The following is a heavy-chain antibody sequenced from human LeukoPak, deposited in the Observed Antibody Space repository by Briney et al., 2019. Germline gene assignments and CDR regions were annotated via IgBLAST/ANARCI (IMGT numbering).Heavy chain of an antibody. J-gene: IGHJ6*03. CDR2: IYHSGST. D-gene: IGHD6-6*01. Sequence: SETLSLTCTVSGGSISSSSYYWGWIRQPPGKGLEWIGEIYHSGSTNYNPSLKSRVTISVDKSKNQFSLKLSSVTAADTAVYYRARASSSGNYYYYYYMDVWGKGTTVTVSS. CDR1: GGSISSSSYY. CDR3: ARASSSGNYYYYYYMDV. V-gene: IGHV4-39*07.